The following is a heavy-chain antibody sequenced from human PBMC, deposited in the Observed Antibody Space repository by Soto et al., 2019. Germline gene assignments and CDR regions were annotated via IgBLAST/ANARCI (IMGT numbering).Heavy chain of an antibody. CDR2: ISSSSSYI. CDR3: AREGRYDFWSGYYPDY. Sequence: GGSLRLSCAASGFTFSSYSMNWVRQAPGKGLEWVSSISSSSSYIYYADSVKGRFTISRDNAKNSLYLQMNSLRAEDTAVYYCAREGRYDFWSGYYPDYWGQGTLVTVSS. CDR1: GFTFSSYS. J-gene: IGHJ4*02. V-gene: IGHV3-21*01. D-gene: IGHD3-3*01.